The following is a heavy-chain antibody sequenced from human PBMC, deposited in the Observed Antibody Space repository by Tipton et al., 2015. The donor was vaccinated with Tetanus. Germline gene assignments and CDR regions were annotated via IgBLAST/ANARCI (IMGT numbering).Heavy chain of an antibody. CDR1: GGDFHYSH. J-gene: IGHJ4*02. CDR2: NNPRGST. CDR3: ARAGETPLWGAFNS. V-gene: IGHV4-34*01. D-gene: IGHD3-16*01. Sequence: LRLSCAFYGGDFHYSHLKWLRPAPREGVGWIGGNNPRGSTNYNPSLKKRVTISVDTSKNQFSLRLNSVTAADTAVYYCARAGETPLWGAFNSWGQGALVTVSS.